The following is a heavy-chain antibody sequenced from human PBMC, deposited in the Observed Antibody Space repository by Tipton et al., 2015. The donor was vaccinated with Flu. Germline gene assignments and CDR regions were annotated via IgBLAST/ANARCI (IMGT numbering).Heavy chain of an antibody. CDR1: DYSISSGYY. V-gene: IGHV4-38-2*01. D-gene: IGHD3-10*01. Sequence: GLVKPSETLSLICAVSDYSISSGYYWGWIRQPPGKGLEWIGCISHSGRTYYNPSLKSRVTISVDTAKNQFSQRLSFVTAADTAVYYCARSTYYYGSGSSDYWGQGTLVTVSS. CDR3: ARSTYYYGSGSSDY. CDR2: ISHSGRT. J-gene: IGHJ4*02.